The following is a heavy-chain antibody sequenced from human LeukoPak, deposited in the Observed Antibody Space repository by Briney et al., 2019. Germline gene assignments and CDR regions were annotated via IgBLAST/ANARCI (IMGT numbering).Heavy chain of an antibody. V-gene: IGHV4-39*01. CDR3: ARHWIVATWFDA. D-gene: IGHD2-2*03. CDR1: NGSMTSDSYY. CDR2: IFYSGKT. J-gene: IGHJ5*02. Sequence: PSETLSLTCTVYNGSMTSDSYYWAWVRQPPGKGLEWIGTIFYSGKTYYSASLKSRVTVSLDTSRKNFSLRLSSVTAADTAVYYCARHWIVATWFDAWGQGALVTVSS.